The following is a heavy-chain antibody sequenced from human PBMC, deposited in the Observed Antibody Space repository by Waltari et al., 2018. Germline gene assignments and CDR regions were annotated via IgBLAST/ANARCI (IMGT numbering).Heavy chain of an antibody. CDR1: GGSISSGSYY. Sequence: QVQLQESGPGLVKPSQTLSLTCTVSGGSISSGSYYWSWIRQPAGKGLEWLGRIDTSWSTNYNPSLKSRVTMSVDTSKNQFALKLSSVTAADTAVYYCARAGSYYYYYMDVWGKGTTVTVSS. CDR2: IDTSWST. V-gene: IGHV4-61*02. CDR3: ARAGSYYYYYMDV. J-gene: IGHJ6*03.